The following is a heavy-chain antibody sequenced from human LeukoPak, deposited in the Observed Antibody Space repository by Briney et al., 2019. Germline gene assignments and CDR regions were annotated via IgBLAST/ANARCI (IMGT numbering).Heavy chain of an antibody. CDR1: GGSFGGYY. D-gene: IGHD1-7*01. V-gene: IGHV4-34*01. J-gene: IGHJ6*02. CDR3: YGWNYEPTEDYYYGMDV. CDR2: INHSGST. Sequence: SETLSLTCAVYGGSFGGYYWRWIRQPPGEGLEWIGEINHSGSTNYNPSLKSRVTISVDTSKNQFSLKLSSVTAADTAVYYCYGWNYEPTEDYYYGMDVWGQGTTVTVSS.